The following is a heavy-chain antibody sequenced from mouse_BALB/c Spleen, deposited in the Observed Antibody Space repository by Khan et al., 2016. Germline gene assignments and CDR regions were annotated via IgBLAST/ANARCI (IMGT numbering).Heavy chain of an antibody. J-gene: IGHJ2*01. D-gene: IGHD3-1*01. CDR3: ASGGYFCY. V-gene: IGHV3-2*02. CDR1: GYSITSDYA. Sequence: EVKLLESGPGLVKPSQSLSLTCTVTGYSITSDYAWNWIRQFPGNKLEWMGYISYSGSTSYNPSLKSRISITPDTSKNQFFLQLNYVTTDDTATYSCASGGYFCYWGQGTTLTVSS. CDR2: ISYSGST.